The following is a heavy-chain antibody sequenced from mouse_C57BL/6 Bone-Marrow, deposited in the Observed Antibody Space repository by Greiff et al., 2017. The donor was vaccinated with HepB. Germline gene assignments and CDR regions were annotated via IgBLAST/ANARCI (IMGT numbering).Heavy chain of an antibody. CDR3: ASQNPSFITTVVAESYYAMDY. Sequence: DVMLVESGGGLVQPGGSLKLSCAASGFTFSDYYMYWVRQTPEKRLEWVAYISNGGGSTYYPDTVKGRFTISRDNAKNTLYLQMSHLKSEDTAMYYCASQNPSFITTVVAESYYAMDYWGQGTSVTVSS. D-gene: IGHD1-1*01. V-gene: IGHV5-12*01. CDR2: ISNGGGST. J-gene: IGHJ4*01. CDR1: GFTFSDYY.